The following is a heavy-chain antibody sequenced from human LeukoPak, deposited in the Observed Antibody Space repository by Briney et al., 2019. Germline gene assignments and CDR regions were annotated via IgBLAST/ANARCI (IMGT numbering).Heavy chain of an antibody. CDR1: GGSISSYY. CDR2: IYYSGNA. CDR3: ARDSRSGWGNWFDP. J-gene: IGHJ5*02. V-gene: IGHV4-59*01. D-gene: IGHD6-19*01. Sequence: SSETLSLTCTVSGGSISSYYWSWIRQPPGKGLEWIGYIYYSGNANYNPSLKSRVTISIDTSKNQFSLKLSSVTAADTAVYYCARDSRSGWGNWFDPWGQGTLVTVSS.